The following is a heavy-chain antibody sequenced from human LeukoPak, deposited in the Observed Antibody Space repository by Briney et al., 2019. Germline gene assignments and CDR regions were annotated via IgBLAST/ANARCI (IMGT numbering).Heavy chain of an antibody. J-gene: IGHJ4*02. CDR2: IYYSGST. Sequence: NPSETLSLTCTVSGGSISSYYWSWIRQPPGKGLEWIGSIYYSGSTYYNPSLKSRATISVDTSKNQFSLKLSSVTAADTAVYYCARGVKDGYLDYWGQGTLVTVSP. D-gene: IGHD5-24*01. CDR1: GGSISSYY. CDR3: ARGVKDGYLDY. V-gene: IGHV4-59*12.